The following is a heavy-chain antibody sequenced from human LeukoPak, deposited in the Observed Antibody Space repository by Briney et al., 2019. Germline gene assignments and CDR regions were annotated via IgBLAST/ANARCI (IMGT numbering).Heavy chain of an antibody. CDR3: ARGGELAANWFDP. CDR2: INPNSGGT. D-gene: IGHD1-26*01. Sequence: ASVTVSCKASGYTFTGYYMHWVRQAPGQGLEWMGWINPNSGGTNYAQKFQGRVTMTRDTSISTAYMELSRLRSDDTAVYYCARGGELAANWFDPWGQGTLVTVSS. J-gene: IGHJ5*02. V-gene: IGHV1-2*02. CDR1: GYTFTGYY.